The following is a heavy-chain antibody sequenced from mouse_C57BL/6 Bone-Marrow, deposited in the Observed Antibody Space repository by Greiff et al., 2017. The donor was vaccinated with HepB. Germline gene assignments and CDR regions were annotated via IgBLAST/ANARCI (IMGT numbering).Heavy chain of an antibody. J-gene: IGHJ3*01. CDR1: GYNFTSYW. CDR2: IHPSDSDT. V-gene: IGHV1-74*01. D-gene: IGHD4-1*01. CDR3: AMGRDELVAY. Sequence: QVQLQQPGAELVKPGASVKVSCKASGYNFTSYWMHWVKQRPGQGLEWLGRIHPSDSDTNYNQKFKGKATLTVDKSSSTAYMQLSSLTSEDSAVYYCAMGRDELVAYWGQGTLVTVSA.